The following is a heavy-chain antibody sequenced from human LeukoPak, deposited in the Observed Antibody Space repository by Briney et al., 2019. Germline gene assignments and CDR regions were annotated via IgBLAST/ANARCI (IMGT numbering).Heavy chain of an antibody. CDR2: IYYIGNT. J-gene: IGHJ4*02. V-gene: IGHV4-39*01. Sequence: SETLSLTCTVSVASISTSSYYWAWIRQPPGKGLEWIGTIYYIGNTFYNPSLKSRVTISVDTPRNQLSMTLNSVTAADTAVYYCARRPRGYFDYWGQGTLVTVSS. CDR1: VASISTSSYY. CDR3: ARRPRGYFDY. D-gene: IGHD1-26*01.